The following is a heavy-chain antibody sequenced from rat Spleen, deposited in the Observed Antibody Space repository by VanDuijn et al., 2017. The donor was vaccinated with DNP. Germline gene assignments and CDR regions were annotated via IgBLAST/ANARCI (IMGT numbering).Heavy chain of an antibody. CDR3: ATSGYGYDGYPFAY. J-gene: IGHJ3*01. V-gene: IGHV5-19*01. D-gene: IGHD1-12*03. CDR1: GFTFSNYG. Sequence: EVQLVESGGGLVQPGRSLKLSCAASGFTFSNYGMHWIRQAPTKGLEWVASISPSGGSTYYRDSVKGRFTISRDNAKNTLFLQMDSLRSEDTATYYCATSGYGYDGYPFAYWGHGTLVTVSS. CDR2: ISPSGGST.